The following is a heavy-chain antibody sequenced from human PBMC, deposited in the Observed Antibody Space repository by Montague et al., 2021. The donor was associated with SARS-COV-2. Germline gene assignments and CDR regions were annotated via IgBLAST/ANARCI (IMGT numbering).Heavy chain of an antibody. Sequence: SETLSLTCAVYGGSFSTYSWNWIRQPPGKGLEWIGEIHHGGSTNYNPSLKSRVTISADTSKNQFSLKLTSVAAADTAVYYCARLGDGVVPSTMLGVGPYYSYYYMDVWGKGTTVTVSS. J-gene: IGHJ6*03. CDR3: ARLGDGVVPSTMLGVGPYYSYYYMDV. CDR1: GGSFSTYS. D-gene: IGHD3-10*02. V-gene: IGHV4-34*01. CDR2: IHHGGST.